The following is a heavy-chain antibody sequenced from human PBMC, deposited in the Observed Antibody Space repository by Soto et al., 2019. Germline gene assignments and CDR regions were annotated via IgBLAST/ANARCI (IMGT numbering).Heavy chain of an antibody. J-gene: IGHJ4*02. CDR3: ASDRSLGSNWYYYLES. CDR2: ISSSSSAI. D-gene: IGHD3-16*01. CDR1: GFTFSTYA. V-gene: IGHV3-48*02. Sequence: GGSLRLSCAASGFTFSTYAMNWVRQFPGRGLEWVSYISSSSSAIDYADSVKGRFTVSRDNAKNSLYLQMNSLRDEDTAVYYCASDRSLGSNWYYYLESWGQGTLVTVSS.